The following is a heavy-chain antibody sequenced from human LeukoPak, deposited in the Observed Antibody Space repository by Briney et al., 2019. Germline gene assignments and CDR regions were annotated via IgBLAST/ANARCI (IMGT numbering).Heavy chain of an antibody. CDR2: INSNGGST. V-gene: IGHV3-64D*06. D-gene: IGHD2-2*01. Sequence: PGGSLRLSCSASGFAFSNYATHWVSQAPGKGLEYVAGINSNGGSTFYADSVKGRFTMSGDNSKNTLYLQMSSLRAEDTAVYYCVKGTSTKYYYYGMDVWGQGTTVTVSS. CDR1: GFAFSNYA. J-gene: IGHJ6*02. CDR3: VKGTSTKYYYYGMDV.